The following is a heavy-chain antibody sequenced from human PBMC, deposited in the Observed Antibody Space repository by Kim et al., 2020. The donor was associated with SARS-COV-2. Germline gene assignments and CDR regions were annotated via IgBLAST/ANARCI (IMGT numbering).Heavy chain of an antibody. Sequence: ASVKVSCKVSGYPLTELSINWVRQAPGKGLEWMGGFHPKNGETVYAPKFQDRVTVTEDTSTDTSYMEFRSLRSDDTAIYYCATRVKQRPVDFYYGLDVWGQGSTVTVSS. CDR2: FHPKNGET. J-gene: IGHJ6*02. CDR1: GYPLTELS. D-gene: IGHD6-6*01. CDR3: ATRVKQRPVDFYYGLDV. V-gene: IGHV1-24*01.